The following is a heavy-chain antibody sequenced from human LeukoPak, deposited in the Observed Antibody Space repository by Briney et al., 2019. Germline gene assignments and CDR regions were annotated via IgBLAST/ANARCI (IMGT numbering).Heavy chain of an antibody. CDR3: ARGYDSLDY. CDR2: IYHSGST. CDR1: GGSISSGGYS. V-gene: IGHV4-30-2*01. J-gene: IGHJ4*02. Sequence: SETLSLTCAVSGGSISSGGYSWGWIRQPPGKGLEWIGYIYHSGSTYCNPSLKSRVTISVDRSKNQFSLKLSSVTAADTAVYYCARGYDSLDYWGQGTLVTVSS. D-gene: IGHD5-12*01.